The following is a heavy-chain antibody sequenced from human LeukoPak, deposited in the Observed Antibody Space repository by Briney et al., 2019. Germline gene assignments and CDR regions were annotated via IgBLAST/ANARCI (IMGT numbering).Heavy chain of an antibody. Sequence: GGSLRLSCAASGFTVSSDYMHWVRQAPGKGLEWVSVIYSGGSTYYADSVKGRFTISRDSSNNTLYLQMSSLRPEDTAVYYCARDQGDYSSGTFDPWGQGTLVTVSS. V-gene: IGHV3-66*02. CDR3: ARDQGDYSSGTFDP. J-gene: IGHJ5*02. D-gene: IGHD3-10*01. CDR2: IYSGGST. CDR1: GFTVSSDY.